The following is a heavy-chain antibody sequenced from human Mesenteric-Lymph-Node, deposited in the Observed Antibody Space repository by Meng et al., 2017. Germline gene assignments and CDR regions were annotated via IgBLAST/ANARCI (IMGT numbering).Heavy chain of an antibody. CDR2: TYYKSKWYN. J-gene: IGHJ4*02. Sequence: QTGPALGNPSHPPPLPSAISGDSGATKSAAWNWIRQSPSGGLEWLGRTYYKSKWYNDYAESVKSRITINPDTSKNQFSLQLNSVTPEDTAVYYCARDPAAFDFWGQGILVTVSS. CDR1: GDSGATKSAA. V-gene: IGHV6-1*01. D-gene: IGHD6-25*01. CDR3: ARDPAAFDF.